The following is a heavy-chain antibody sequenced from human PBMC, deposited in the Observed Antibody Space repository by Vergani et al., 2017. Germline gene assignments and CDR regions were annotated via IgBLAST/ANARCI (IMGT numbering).Heavy chain of an antibody. CDR3: AKAFYDSSGLWDAFDI. J-gene: IGHJ3*02. D-gene: IGHD3-22*01. CDR2: ISSSSSYI. Sequence: EVQLVESGGGLVKPGGSLRLSCAASGFTFSSYSMTWVRQAPGKGLEWVSSISSSSSYIYYADSVKGRFTISSDNAKNSLYLQMNSLRAEDTALYYCAKAFYDSSGLWDAFDIWGQGTRVNVSS. CDR1: GFTFSSYS. V-gene: IGHV3-21*04.